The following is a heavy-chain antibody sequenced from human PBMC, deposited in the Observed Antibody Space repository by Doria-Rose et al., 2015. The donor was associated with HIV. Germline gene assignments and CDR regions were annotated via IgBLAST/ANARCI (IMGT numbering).Heavy chain of an antibody. V-gene: IGHV2-26*01. D-gene: IGHD6-13*01. Sequence: QVTLKEPGPVLVKPTETLTLTCTVSGVSLSSPGMGVSWIRQPPGKALEWLANILSDDERSYKTSLKSRLTISRGTSNSQVVLTMTDMDHVDTATYYCARIKSSRWYHKYYFDFWGQGTLVIVSA. CDR2: ILSDDER. J-gene: IGHJ4*02. CDR3: ARIKSSRWYHKYYFDF. CDR1: GVSLSSPGMG.